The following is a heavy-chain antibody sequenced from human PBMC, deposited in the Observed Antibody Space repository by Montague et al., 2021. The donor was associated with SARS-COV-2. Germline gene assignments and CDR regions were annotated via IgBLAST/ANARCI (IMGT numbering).Heavy chain of an antibody. CDR1: GFTFSSYE. V-gene: IGHV3-48*03. Sequence: SLRLSCAASGFTFSSYEMNWVCQAPGKGLEWVSYISSSGSTIYYADSVKGRFTISRDNAKNSLYLQMNSLRAEDTAVYYCARDRSGLSPYYFDYWGQGTLVTVSS. J-gene: IGHJ4*02. D-gene: IGHD3-16*02. CDR2: ISSSGSTI. CDR3: ARDRSGLSPYYFDY.